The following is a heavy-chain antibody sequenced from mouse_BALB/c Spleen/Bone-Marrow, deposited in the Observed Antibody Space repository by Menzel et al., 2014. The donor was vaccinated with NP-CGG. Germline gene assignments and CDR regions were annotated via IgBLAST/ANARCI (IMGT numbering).Heavy chain of an antibody. CDR1: GYTFTSHW. J-gene: IGHJ4*01. CDR2: IYPGDGDT. V-gene: IGHV1-87*01. D-gene: IGHD1-1*01. Sequence: QVQLQQSGAELARPGVSVKLSCKASGYTFTSHWMQWVKQRPGQGLEWIGAIYPGDGDTRYTQKFKGKATLTADKSSSTAYMQLSSLASEDSAVYYCARGDCGSSYDYAMDYWGQGTSVPVSS. CDR3: ARGDCGSSYDYAMDY.